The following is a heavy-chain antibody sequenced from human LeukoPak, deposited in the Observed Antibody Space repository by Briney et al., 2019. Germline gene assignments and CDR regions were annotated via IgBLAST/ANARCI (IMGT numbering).Heavy chain of an antibody. CDR3: AKAGEYFDWLLNN. V-gene: IGHV3-30-3*01. CDR2: ISYDGSNK. D-gene: IGHD3-9*01. CDR1: GFTFSSYA. Sequence: PGGSLRLSCAASGFTFSSYAMHWVRQAPGKGLEWVAVISYDGSNKYYADSVKGRFTISRDNSKNTLYLQMNSLRAEDTAVYYCAKAGEYFDWLLNNWGQGTLVTVSS. J-gene: IGHJ4*02.